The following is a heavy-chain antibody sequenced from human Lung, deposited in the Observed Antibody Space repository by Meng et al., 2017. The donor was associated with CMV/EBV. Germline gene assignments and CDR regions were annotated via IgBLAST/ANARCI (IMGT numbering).Heavy chain of an antibody. CDR3: ARVIAVAGTGPRDH. Sequence: ASVKVSCKTSGYTFTGYYMHWVRQAPGQGLEWMGWISNYRGNTRYAQKFQGRVTMTRDTSISTAYMELSRLRSDDTAVYYCARVIAVAGTGPRDHWGQGTLVTVSS. V-gene: IGHV1-2*02. CDR1: GYTFTGYY. CDR2: ISNYRGNT. D-gene: IGHD6-19*01. J-gene: IGHJ4*02.